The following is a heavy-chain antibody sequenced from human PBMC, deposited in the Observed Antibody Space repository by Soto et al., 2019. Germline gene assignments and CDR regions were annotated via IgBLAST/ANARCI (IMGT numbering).Heavy chain of an antibody. D-gene: IGHD3-22*01. V-gene: IGHV3-33*01. CDR2: TWYDGSNK. CDR1: GFTFSSYG. J-gene: IGHJ6*02. CDR3: ARDYSDDSSGYYYYYGMDV. Sequence: QVQLVESGGGVVQPGRSLRLSCAASGFTFSSYGMHWVRQAPGKGLEWGAVTWYDGSNKYYADSVKDRFTTSRDTSKNALFLQMNSLRAEDTAVYYCARDYSDDSSGYYYYYGMDVWGQGTTVTVSS.